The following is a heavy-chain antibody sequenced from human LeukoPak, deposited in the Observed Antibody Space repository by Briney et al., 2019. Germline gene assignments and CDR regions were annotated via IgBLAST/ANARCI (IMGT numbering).Heavy chain of an antibody. D-gene: IGHD3-22*01. CDR3: ARVDSSGKRKPFDY. J-gene: IGHJ4*02. CDR1: GGSISSSSYY. CDR2: IYYSGST. Sequence: SETLSLTCTVSGGSISSSSYYWGWIRQPPGKGLEWIGSIYYSGSTYYNPSLKSRVTISVDTSKNQFSLKLSSATAADTAVYYCARVDSSGKRKPFDYWGQGTLVTVSS. V-gene: IGHV4-39*07.